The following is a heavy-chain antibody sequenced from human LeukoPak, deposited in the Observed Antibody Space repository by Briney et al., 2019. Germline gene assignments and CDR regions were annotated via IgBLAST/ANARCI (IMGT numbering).Heavy chain of an antibody. D-gene: IGHD3-22*01. CDR3: ARDQNYYDSSALGY. V-gene: IGHV3-11*04. CDR2: ISSSGSTI. CDR1: GFTFSDYY. Sequence: GGSLRLSCAASGFTFSDYYMSWIRQAPGKGLEWVSYISSSGSTIYYADSVKGRFTISRDNAKNSLYLQMNSLRAEDTAVYYCARDQNYYDSSALGYWGQGTLVSVSS. J-gene: IGHJ4*02.